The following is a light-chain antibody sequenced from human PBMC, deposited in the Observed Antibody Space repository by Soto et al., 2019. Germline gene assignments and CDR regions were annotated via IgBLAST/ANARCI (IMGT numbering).Light chain of an antibody. Sequence: QSVLTQPASVSGSPGQSITISCTGTSTDVGNYDLVSWYQKHPGKAPKVMIYEASKRPSGVSHRFSGSKSGNTAFLTISGLQAEDEADYHCSSYSTSDTLVFGGGTKVTVL. CDR3: SSYSTSDTLV. CDR2: EAS. J-gene: IGLJ3*02. CDR1: STDVGNYDL. V-gene: IGLV2-23*01.